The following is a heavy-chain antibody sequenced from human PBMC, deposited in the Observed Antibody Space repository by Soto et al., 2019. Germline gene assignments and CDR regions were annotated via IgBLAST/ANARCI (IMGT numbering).Heavy chain of an antibody. V-gene: IGHV1-18*04. CDR3: ARRGSGTIPFDY. CDR2: ISTYNGNT. J-gene: IGHJ4*02. Sequence: QVPLVQSGAEVKKPGASVKVSCKASGYTFISYGIIWVRQAPGQGLEWMGWISTYNGNTNYAQKLQGRVTMTTDTSTSTAYMELRSLRSDDTAMYYCARRGSGTIPFDYWGQGTLVTVSS. D-gene: IGHD3-10*01. CDR1: GYTFISYG.